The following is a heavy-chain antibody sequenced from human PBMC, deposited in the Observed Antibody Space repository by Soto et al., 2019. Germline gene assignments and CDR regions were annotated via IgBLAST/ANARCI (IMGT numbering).Heavy chain of an antibody. CDR2: ISYDGSNK. J-gene: IGHJ4*02. D-gene: IGHD1-26*01. V-gene: IGHV3-30-3*01. CDR1: GFTFSSYA. CDR3: ARDGPVGATGYFDY. Sequence: QVQLVESGGGVVQPGRSLRLSCAASGFTFSSYAMHWVRQAPGKGLEWVAVISYDGSNKYYADSVKGRFTISRDNSKNTLYLLMNSLRAEDTAVYYCARDGPVGATGYFDYWGQGTLVTVSS.